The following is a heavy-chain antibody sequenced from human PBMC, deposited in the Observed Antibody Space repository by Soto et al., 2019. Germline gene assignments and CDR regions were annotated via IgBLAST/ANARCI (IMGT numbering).Heavy chain of an antibody. V-gene: IGHV5-51*01. J-gene: IGHJ6*02. CDR1: GYRCTNDC. CDR2: IYPYDSDT. D-gene: IGHD1-26*01. Sequence: PGESLKISGEGSGYRCTNDCIGLVRQMPGKGLEWMAIIYPYDSDTTYSPSFQGQVTISADKSISTAYLQWSSLKASDTAIYYCARRPSDYYAMDVSGQGTMVTV. CDR3: ARRPSDYYAMDV.